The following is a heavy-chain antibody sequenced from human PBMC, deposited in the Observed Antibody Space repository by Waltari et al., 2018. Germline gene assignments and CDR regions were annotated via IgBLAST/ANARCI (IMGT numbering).Heavy chain of an antibody. CDR2: ISGPGSVM. V-gene: IGHV3-11*01. Sequence: QAQLVEAGGGLVKPGESLRRACGASGFPMGDHYWSWVRQAPGKGLECLSYISGPGSVMYYAAFVKGRFTVSRDNTENSLYLQMNSLRAEDTALYSCARDWRNGASDIWGQGTMVVVSS. CDR3: ARDWRNGASDI. J-gene: IGHJ3*02. CDR1: GFPMGDHY.